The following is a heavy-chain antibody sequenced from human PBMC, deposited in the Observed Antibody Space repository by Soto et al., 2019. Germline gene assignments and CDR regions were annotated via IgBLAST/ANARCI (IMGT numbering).Heavy chain of an antibody. J-gene: IGHJ4*02. D-gene: IGHD3-3*01. Sequence: GGSLSLSCAASGFTFSSYAMHWVRQAPGKGLERVAVISYVCSNTYYADSVKGRFTISRDNSKNTLYLKMDSVGAEDTAEYYCARSLWSGYSSYTMNYFDSWGQGTLVTVSS. CDR2: ISYVCSNT. CDR3: ARSLWSGYSSYTMNYFDS. CDR1: GFTFSSYA. V-gene: IGHV3-30*04.